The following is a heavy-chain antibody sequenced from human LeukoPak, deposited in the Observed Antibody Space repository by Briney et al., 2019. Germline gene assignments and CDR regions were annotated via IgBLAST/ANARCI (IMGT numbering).Heavy chain of an antibody. V-gene: IGHV3-21*01. D-gene: IGHD6-13*01. CDR3: AGAAGQQ. CDR1: GFTFSSYS. Sequence: GGSLRLSCAASGFTFSSYSMNWVRQAPGKGLEWVSSISSSSSYIYYADSVKGRFTISRANAKNSLYLQMNGLRAEDTAVYYCAGAAGQQWGEGTLVTVSS. J-gene: IGHJ4*02. CDR2: ISSSSSYI.